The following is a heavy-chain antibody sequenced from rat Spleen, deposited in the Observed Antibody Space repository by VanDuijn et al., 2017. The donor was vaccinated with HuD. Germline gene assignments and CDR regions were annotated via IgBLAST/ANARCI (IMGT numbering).Heavy chain of an antibody. CDR3: SRDNFDGTYYYGFAY. CDR2: INSAGTT. J-gene: IGHJ3*01. D-gene: IGHD1-12*02. Sequence: EVQLQESGPGLVKPSQSLSLTCSVTGHSITSSYRWNWIRRFPGNKLEWMGYINSAGTTTYNPSLKSRISLTRDTSKNQFFLQVNSVTTEDTATYYCSRDNFDGTYYYGFAYWGQGTLVTVSS. V-gene: IGHV3-3*01. CDR1: GHSITSSYR.